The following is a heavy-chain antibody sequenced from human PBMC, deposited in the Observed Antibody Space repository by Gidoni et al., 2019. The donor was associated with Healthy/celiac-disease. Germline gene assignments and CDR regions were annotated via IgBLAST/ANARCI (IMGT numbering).Heavy chain of an antibody. V-gene: IGHV3-23*01. J-gene: IGHJ4*02. CDR1: GFTFSRYA. Sequence: EVQLLESGGGLVQPGGSLRLSCAASGFTFSRYAMSWVRQAPGKGLEWVSAISGSGGSTYYADSVKGRFTISRDNSKNTLYLQMNSLRAEDTAVYYCAPTDLWFGDPWAPLEYWGQGTLVTVSS. D-gene: IGHD3-10*01. CDR3: APTDLWFGDPWAPLEY. CDR2: ISGSGGST.